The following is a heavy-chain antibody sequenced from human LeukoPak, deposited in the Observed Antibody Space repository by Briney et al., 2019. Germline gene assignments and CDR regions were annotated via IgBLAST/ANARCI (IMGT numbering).Heavy chain of an antibody. J-gene: IGHJ4*02. Sequence: GGSLRLSCAASGFTFNDYAMSWVPQYPGGGLEWVSAIGGSGGSTYYADSVKGRFTISRDNSKNTLYLQMNSLRAEDTALYYCAKERGIYSGYDYFDYWGQGTLVTVSS. CDR3: AKERGIYSGYDYFDY. CDR1: GFTFNDYA. V-gene: IGHV3-23*01. D-gene: IGHD5-12*01. CDR2: IGGSGGST.